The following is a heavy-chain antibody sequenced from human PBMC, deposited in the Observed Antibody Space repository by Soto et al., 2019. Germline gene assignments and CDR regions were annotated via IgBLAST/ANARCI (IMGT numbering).Heavy chain of an antibody. V-gene: IGHV3-48*02. D-gene: IGHD1-26*01. CDR2: ISGSSGTI. CDR3: ARLVGATAHYYYGVDV. J-gene: IGHJ6*02. Sequence: GGSLRLSCAASGFTFSSDSMNWVRQAPGNGLEWVSYISGSSGTIYYADSVKGRFSISRDNAKNSLYLQMSSLRDEDTAVYFCARLVGATAHYYYGVDVWGQGTTVTV. CDR1: GFTFSSDS.